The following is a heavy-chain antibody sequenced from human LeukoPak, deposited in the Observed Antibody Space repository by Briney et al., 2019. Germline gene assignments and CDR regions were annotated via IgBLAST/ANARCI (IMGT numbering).Heavy chain of an antibody. J-gene: IGHJ6*02. CDR2: INPNSGGT. CDR3: ARDPLRYDFWSGMAV. D-gene: IGHD3-3*01. CDR1: GYTFTGYY. V-gene: IGHV1-2*02. Sequence: EASVKVSCKASGYTFTGYYMHWVRQAPGQGLEWMGWINPNSGGTNYAQKFQGRVTMTRDTSISTAYMELSTLRSDDTAVYYCARDPLRYDFWSGMAVWGQGTTVTVSS.